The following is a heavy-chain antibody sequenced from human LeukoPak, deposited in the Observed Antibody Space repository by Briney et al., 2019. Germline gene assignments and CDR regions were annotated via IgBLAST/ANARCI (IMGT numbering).Heavy chain of an antibody. CDR1: GYTFTSYD. Sequence: ASVKVSCKASGYTFTSYDINWVRQATGQVLEWMGWMNPNSGNTVFAQKFRGRVTFSRSTSISTAYMELSSLKSQDTAVYYCARDPARTEYSLDYWGQGTLVTVSS. D-gene: IGHD6-6*01. CDR3: ARDPARTEYSLDY. CDR2: MNPNSGNT. V-gene: IGHV1-8*03. J-gene: IGHJ4*02.